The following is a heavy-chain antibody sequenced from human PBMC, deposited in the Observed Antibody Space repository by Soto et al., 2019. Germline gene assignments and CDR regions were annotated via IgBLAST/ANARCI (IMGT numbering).Heavy chain of an antibody. D-gene: IGHD3-22*01. V-gene: IGHV3-30*18. CDR1: GFTFSSYG. Sequence: VQLVESGGGLVQPGGSLRLSCAASGFTFSSYGMHWVRQAPGKGLEWVAVISYDGSNKYYADSVKGRFTISRDNSKNTLYLQMNSLRAEDTAVYYCAKGDSSGYDQPFDYWGQGTLVTVSS. CDR3: AKGDSSGYDQPFDY. J-gene: IGHJ4*02. CDR2: ISYDGSNK.